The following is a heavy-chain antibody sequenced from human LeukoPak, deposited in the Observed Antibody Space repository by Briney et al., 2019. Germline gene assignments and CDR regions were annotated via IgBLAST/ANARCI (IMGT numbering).Heavy chain of an antibody. CDR2: INWNGGST. V-gene: IGHV3-20*04. Sequence: GGSLRLSCAASGFTFDDYGMSWVRQAPGKGLEWFSGINWNGGSTGYADSVKGRFTISRDNAKNSLYLQMNSLRAEDTALYYCARAYSSLSFFDYWGQGTLVTVSS. D-gene: IGHD6-6*01. CDR3: ARAYSSLSFFDY. J-gene: IGHJ4*02. CDR1: GFTFDDYG.